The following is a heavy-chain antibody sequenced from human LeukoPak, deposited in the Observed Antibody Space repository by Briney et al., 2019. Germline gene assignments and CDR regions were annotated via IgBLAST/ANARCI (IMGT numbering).Heavy chain of an antibody. Sequence: GGSLRLSCAASGFTFSSYSMNWVRQAPGKGLEWVSSISSSSSYIYYADSVKGRFTISRDNAKNSLYLQMNSLRAGDTAVYYCARGDIAARPTSQPSVNRGQGTLVTVSS. D-gene: IGHD6-6*01. V-gene: IGHV3-21*01. CDR2: ISSSSSYI. J-gene: IGHJ4*02. CDR1: GFTFSSYS. CDR3: ARGDIAARPTSQPSVN.